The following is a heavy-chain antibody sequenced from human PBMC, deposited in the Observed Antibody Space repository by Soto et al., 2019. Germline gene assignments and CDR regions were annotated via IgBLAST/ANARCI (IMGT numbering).Heavy chain of an antibody. Sequence: ASVKVACKASGYTFTSYGISWVRQAPGQGLEWMGWISAYNGNTNYAQKLQGRVTMTTDTSTSTAYMELRSLRSDDTAVYYCAREVVRVAGTRWFDPWGQGTLVTVSS. CDR3: AREVVRVAGTRWFDP. J-gene: IGHJ5*02. D-gene: IGHD6-19*01. V-gene: IGHV1-18*01. CDR2: ISAYNGNT. CDR1: GYTFTSYG.